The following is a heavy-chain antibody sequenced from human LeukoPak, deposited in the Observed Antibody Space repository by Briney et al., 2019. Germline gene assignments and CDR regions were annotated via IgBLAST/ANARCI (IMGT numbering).Heavy chain of an antibody. J-gene: IGHJ4*02. D-gene: IGHD4/OR15-4a*01. CDR1: GFTFSSYE. Sequence: GGSLRLSCATSGFTFSSYEMNWVRQAPGKGLEWVSYINYSGNTIYYADSVKGRFTISRDNAKNSLYLQMNSLRAEDTAVYYCARRAGAYSHPYDYWGQGTLVTVSS. V-gene: IGHV3-48*03. CDR2: INYSGNTI. CDR3: ARRAGAYSHPYDY.